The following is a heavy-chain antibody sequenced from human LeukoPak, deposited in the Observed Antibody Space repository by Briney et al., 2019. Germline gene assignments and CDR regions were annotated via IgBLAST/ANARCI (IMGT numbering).Heavy chain of an antibody. D-gene: IGHD2-8*01. CDR2: INHSGST. J-gene: IGHJ4*02. V-gene: IGHV4-34*01. Sequence: SETLSLTCAVYGGSFSGYYWSWIRQPPGKGLEWIGEINHSGSTNYNPSLKSRVTISVDTSKNQFSLKLSSVTAADTAVYYCARRRGYCTNGVWCPFSRRWPPHFDYLGQGTLVTVSS. CDR3: ARRRGYCTNGVWCPFSRRWPPHFDY. CDR1: GGSFSGYY.